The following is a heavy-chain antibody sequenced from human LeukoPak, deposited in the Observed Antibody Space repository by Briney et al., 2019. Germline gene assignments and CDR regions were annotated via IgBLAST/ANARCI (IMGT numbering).Heavy chain of an antibody. J-gene: IGHJ3*02. CDR3: ASHRYYDFWSGPQGAFDI. D-gene: IGHD3-3*01. Sequence: PGGSLRLSCAASGFTFSSYAMSWVRQAPGKGLKWVSTINDNGAGTYYADSVKGRFTISRDNSKNTLYLQMNSLRAEDTAVYYCASHRYYDFWSGPQGAFDIWGQGTMVTVSS. CDR2: INDNGAGT. CDR1: GFTFSSYA. V-gene: IGHV3-23*01.